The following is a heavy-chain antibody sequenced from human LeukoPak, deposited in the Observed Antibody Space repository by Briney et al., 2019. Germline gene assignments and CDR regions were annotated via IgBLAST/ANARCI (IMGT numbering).Heavy chain of an antibody. CDR3: ARDLRSGWYYFDF. CDR2: ISSSSDTT. Sequence: GGSLRLSCAASGFTFSNYSTNWVRQAPGKGLEWVSYISSSSDTTYYADSVKGRFTISRDNAKNSLYLQMNSLKDQDTAVYYCARDLRSGWYYFDFWGQGTLVTVSS. D-gene: IGHD6-19*01. V-gene: IGHV3-48*02. J-gene: IGHJ4*02. CDR1: GFTFSNYS.